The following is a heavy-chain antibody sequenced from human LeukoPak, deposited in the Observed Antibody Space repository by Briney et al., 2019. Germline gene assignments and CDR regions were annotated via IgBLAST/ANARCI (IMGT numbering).Heavy chain of an antibody. V-gene: IGHV4-38-2*02. CDR3: ARDAGLRDAFDI. CDR1: NYSISDGYY. Sequence: SETLSLICSVSNYSISDGYYWGWIRQPPGKGLEWIGGVYHSGATYYTPSLKSRVTISVDTSKNQFSLNLTSVTAADTAVYYCARDAGLRDAFDIWGQGTMVTVSS. J-gene: IGHJ3*02. D-gene: IGHD2-21*02. CDR2: VYHSGAT.